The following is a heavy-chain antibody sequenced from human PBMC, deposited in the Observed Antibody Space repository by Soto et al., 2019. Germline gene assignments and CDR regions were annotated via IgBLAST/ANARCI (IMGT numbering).Heavy chain of an antibody. Sequence: GGSLRLSCAASGFTFSSYAMRWVRQAPGKGLEYVSAISTNGGSTYYIESVKGRFTISRDNSKNTVFLQMGSLRADDMGVYYCARGSGYQHLDYQHLDYRGPGTLVTVSS. J-gene: IGHJ4*02. D-gene: IGHD5-18*01. CDR2: ISTNGGST. V-gene: IGHV3-64*02. CDR3: ARGSGYQHLDYQHLDY. CDR1: GFTFSSYA.